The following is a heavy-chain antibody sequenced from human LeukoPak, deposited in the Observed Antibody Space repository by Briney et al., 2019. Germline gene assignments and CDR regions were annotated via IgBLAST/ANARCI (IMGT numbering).Heavy chain of an antibody. CDR2: IRYDGSNK. CDR1: GFTFSSYG. J-gene: IGHJ4*02. CDR3: AKEVSGSSGSFFDY. V-gene: IGHV3-30*02. D-gene: IGHD6-19*01. Sequence: GGSLRLSCAASGFTFSSYGMHWVRQAPGKGLEWVAFIRYDGSNKYYADSVKGRFTISRDNSKNTLYLQMNSLRAEDTAVYYCAKEVSGSSGSFFDYWGQGPLVTVSS.